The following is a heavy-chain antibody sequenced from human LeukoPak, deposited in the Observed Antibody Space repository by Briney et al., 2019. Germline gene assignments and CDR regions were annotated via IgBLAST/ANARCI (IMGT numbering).Heavy chain of an antibody. V-gene: IGHV1-2*02. CDR2: INPNNSAT. CDR1: GYTFTGNY. Sequence: ASVKVSCKASGYTFTGNYMHWVRQAPGQGLEWMGWINPNNSATNYAQRFQGRVTMTRDTSISAAYMELSRLRSGDTAVYYCARGPYDILTGYYILGYFDYWGQGTLVTVSS. D-gene: IGHD3-9*01. CDR3: ARGPYDILTGYYILGYFDY. J-gene: IGHJ4*02.